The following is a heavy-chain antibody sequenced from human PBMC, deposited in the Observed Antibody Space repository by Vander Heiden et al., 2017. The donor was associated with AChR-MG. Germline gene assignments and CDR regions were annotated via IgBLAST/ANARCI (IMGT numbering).Heavy chain of an antibody. Sequence: QVQLVASGGGVVQPGRSLRPSCAASGFPFSSYAMPGVRQAPGKGLEWVAVISYDGSNKYYADSVKGRFTISRDNSKNTLYLQMNSLRAEDTAVYYCARAIVVVPAAILRDFYYMDVWGKGTTVTVSS. D-gene: IGHD2-2*02. CDR2: ISYDGSNK. V-gene: IGHV3-30-3*01. CDR3: ARAIVVVPAAILRDFYYMDV. J-gene: IGHJ6*03. CDR1: GFPFSSYA.